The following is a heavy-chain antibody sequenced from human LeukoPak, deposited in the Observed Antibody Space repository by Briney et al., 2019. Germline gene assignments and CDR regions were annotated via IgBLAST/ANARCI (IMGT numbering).Heavy chain of an antibody. J-gene: IGHJ5*02. CDR1: GGSFSDYY. CDR3: ARATTVVFDP. V-gene: IGHV4-34*01. D-gene: IGHD4-11*01. Sequence: PSETLSLTCAVYGGSFSDYYWSWIRQPPGKGLEWIGEINHSGSTNYNPSLKSRVTISVDTSKKQLSLKLSSVTAADTAVYYCARATTVVFDPWGQGTLVTVSS. CDR2: INHSGST.